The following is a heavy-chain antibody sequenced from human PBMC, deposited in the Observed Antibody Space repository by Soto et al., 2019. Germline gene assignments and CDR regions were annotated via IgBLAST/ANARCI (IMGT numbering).Heavy chain of an antibody. V-gene: IGHV3-23*01. D-gene: IGHD2-15*01. Sequence: GGSLRLSCAASGFTFSSYAMSWVRQAPGKGLEWVSAISGSGGSTYYADSVKGRFTISRDNSKNTLYLQMNSLRAEDTAVYYCAKFDLVVVVAATLDYWGQGTLGTVAS. CDR2: ISGSGGST. J-gene: IGHJ4*02. CDR1: GFTFSSYA. CDR3: AKFDLVVVVAATLDY.